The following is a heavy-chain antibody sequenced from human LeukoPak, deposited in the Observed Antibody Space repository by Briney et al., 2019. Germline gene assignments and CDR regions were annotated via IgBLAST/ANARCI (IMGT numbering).Heavy chain of an antibody. J-gene: IGHJ4*02. Sequence: PSETLSLTCAVSGYTISSRYSWGRIRQPPGKGLEWIGNIYHSGNTYYNQSLRSRVTISADMSKAQFSLKLRSVTAADTAVYYCARTERSMAADYWGQGTLVTVSS. CDR2: IYHSGNT. CDR1: GYTISSRYS. CDR3: ARTERSMAADY. V-gene: IGHV4-38-2*01. D-gene: IGHD2-2*01.